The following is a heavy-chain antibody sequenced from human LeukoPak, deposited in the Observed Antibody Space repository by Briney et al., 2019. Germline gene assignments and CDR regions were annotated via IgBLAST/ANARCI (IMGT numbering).Heavy chain of an antibody. CDR1: GFTFSRYS. Sequence: GGSLRLSCAASGFTFSRYSVNWVRQALGKGLEWVSCISDSSRHIYYADSVKGRFTISRDNAKSSASLQMNSLRVDDTAVYYCARAYTNGDYLDYWGQGTLVTVSS. J-gene: IGHJ4*02. V-gene: IGHV3-21*01. D-gene: IGHD4-17*01. CDR2: ISDSSRHI. CDR3: ARAYTNGDYLDY.